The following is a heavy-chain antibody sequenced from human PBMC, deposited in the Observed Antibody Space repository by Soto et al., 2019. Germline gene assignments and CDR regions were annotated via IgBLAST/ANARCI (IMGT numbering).Heavy chain of an antibody. J-gene: IGHJ6*02. Sequence: SVKVSCKASGFTFTSSSMQWVRQARGQRLEWIGWVVVGSGNTNYAQKFQERVTITRDMSTSTAYMELSSLRSEDTAVYYCAADSISGGSCHHHYYYYGMDAWGQGTTVXVS. V-gene: IGHV1-58*02. CDR2: VVVGSGNT. CDR3: AADSISGGSCHHHYYYYGMDA. D-gene: IGHD2-15*01. CDR1: GFTFTSSS.